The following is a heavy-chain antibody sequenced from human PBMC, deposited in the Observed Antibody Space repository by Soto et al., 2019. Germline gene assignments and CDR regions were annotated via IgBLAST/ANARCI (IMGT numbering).Heavy chain of an antibody. V-gene: IGHV5-51*01. Sequence: GESLKISCKGSGYSFTSYWIGWVRQMPGKGLEWMGIIYPGDSDTRYSPSFQGQVTISADKSISTAYLQWSSLKASDTAMYYCARLGNFYYDSSGYYCDYWGQGTLVTVS. CDR1: GYSFTSYW. CDR2: IYPGDSDT. D-gene: IGHD3-22*01. J-gene: IGHJ4*02. CDR3: ARLGNFYYDSSGYYCDY.